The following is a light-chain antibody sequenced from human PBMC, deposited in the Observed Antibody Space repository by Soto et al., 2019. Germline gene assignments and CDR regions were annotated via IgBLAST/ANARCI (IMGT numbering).Light chain of an antibody. CDR3: QQYNNWPLYT. CDR2: DAS. CDR1: QSVGGN. V-gene: IGKV3-15*01. Sequence: EILMTQSPATLSVSQGERATLSCRASQSVGGNLAWYQQRPGRAPRLLIYDASTRATDIPARFSGSGSGTEFTLTISSLQSEDFALYYCQQYNNWPLYTFGQGTKLEIK. J-gene: IGKJ2*01.